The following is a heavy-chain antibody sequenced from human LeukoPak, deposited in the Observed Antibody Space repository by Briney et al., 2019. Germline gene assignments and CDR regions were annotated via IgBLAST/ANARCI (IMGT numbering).Heavy chain of an antibody. V-gene: IGHV1-8*03. D-gene: IGHD3-22*01. CDR2: MNPNSGNT. CDR3: ARGSLRAYYDSSGYWIY. Sequence: GASVKVSCKASGYTFTGYYMHWVRQATGQGLEWMGWMNPNSGNTGYAQKFQGRVTITRNTSISTAYVELSSLRSEDTAVYYCARGSLRAYYDSSGYWIYWGQGTLVTVSS. J-gene: IGHJ4*02. CDR1: GYTFTGYY.